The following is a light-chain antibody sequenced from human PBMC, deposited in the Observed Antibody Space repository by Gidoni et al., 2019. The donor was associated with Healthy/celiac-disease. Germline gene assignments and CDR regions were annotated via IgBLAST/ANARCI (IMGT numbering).Light chain of an antibody. Sequence: DIQMTPSSSSLSASVGDRVTITCRASQSISSYLNWYQQKPGKAPKLLIYAASSLQSGVPSRFSGSGSGTDFTLTISSLQSEDFATYYCQQSYSTPRTFGQGTKVEIK. CDR1: QSISSY. CDR2: AAS. V-gene: IGKV1-39*01. CDR3: QQSYSTPRT. J-gene: IGKJ1*01.